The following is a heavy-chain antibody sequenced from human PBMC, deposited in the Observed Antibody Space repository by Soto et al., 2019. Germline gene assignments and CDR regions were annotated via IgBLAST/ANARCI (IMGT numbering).Heavy chain of an antibody. V-gene: IGHV4-59*01. D-gene: IGHD3-3*01. CDR1: GGSISSYY. Sequence: PSETLSVTCPVSGGSISSYYSSWIRQPPGKGLEWIGYIYYSGSTNYNPSLKSRVTISVDTSKNQFSLKLSSVTAADTAVYYCARDKSSYYDFWSGYPGTRYYYYGMDVWGQGTTVTVSS. J-gene: IGHJ6*02. CDR2: IYYSGST. CDR3: ARDKSSYYDFWSGYPGTRYYYYGMDV.